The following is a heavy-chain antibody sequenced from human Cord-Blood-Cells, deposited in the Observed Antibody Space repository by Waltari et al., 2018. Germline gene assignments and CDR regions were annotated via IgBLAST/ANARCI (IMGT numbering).Heavy chain of an antibody. J-gene: IGHJ6*02. D-gene: IGHD4-17*01. CDR3: ARGGLYGDYYYYYGMDV. V-gene: IGHV1-8*01. CDR2: MNPNSGNT. Sequence: QGHEWMGWMNPNSGNTGYAQKFQGRVTMTRNTSISTAYMELSSLRSEDTAVYYCARGGLYGDYYYYYGMDVWGQGTTVTVSS.